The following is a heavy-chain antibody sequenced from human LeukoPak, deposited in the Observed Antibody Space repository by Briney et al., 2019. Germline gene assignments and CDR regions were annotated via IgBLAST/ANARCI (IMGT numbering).Heavy chain of an antibody. CDR2: VSYEGTIK. CDR1: GFAFSNFA. Sequence: PGGSLRLSCAASGFAFSNFAMHWVRQAPGKGLEWVAVVSYEGTIKYYADSAKGRFTISRDNSKNTLYLQMNSLRAEDTAVYYCARDYSGYDCVGDYWGQGTLVTVSS. J-gene: IGHJ4*02. D-gene: IGHD5-12*01. CDR3: ARDYSGYDCVGDY. V-gene: IGHV3-30*04.